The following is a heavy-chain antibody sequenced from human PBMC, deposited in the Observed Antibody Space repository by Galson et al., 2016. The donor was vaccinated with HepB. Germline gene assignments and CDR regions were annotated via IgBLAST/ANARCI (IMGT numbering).Heavy chain of an antibody. CDR2: LYYTGTT. CDR1: GGSISSGTYY. Sequence: SETLSLTCTVSGGSISSGTYYWAWIRQPPRKGLEWIGSLYYTGTTYYNPSLKSRVTISVDTSKNQFSLKLTSVTAADTAVYYCARRSGGSGNFYFDYWGQGTLVTVSS. CDR3: ARRSGGSGNFYFDY. D-gene: IGHD3-10*01. J-gene: IGHJ4*02. V-gene: IGHV4-39*01.